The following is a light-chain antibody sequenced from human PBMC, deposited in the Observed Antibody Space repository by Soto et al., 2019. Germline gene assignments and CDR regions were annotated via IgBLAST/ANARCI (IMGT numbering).Light chain of an antibody. J-gene: IGLJ2*01. CDR3: TSYSSSSPVL. CDR2: EVT. Sequence: QSALTQPASVSGSLGQSITISCTGTSSDVGAYNYVSWYQQHPDKAPKLLIFEVTNRPSGVSGRFSGSKSGITASLSISGLQPEDEADHYCTSYSSSSPVLFGGGTKLTVL. V-gene: IGLV2-14*01. CDR1: SSDVGAYNY.